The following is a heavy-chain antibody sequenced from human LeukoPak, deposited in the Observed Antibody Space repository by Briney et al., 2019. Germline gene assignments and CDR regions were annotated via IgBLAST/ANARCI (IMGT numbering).Heavy chain of an antibody. CDR1: GYTFTSYD. CDR2: MNPNSGNT. Sequence: ASVKVSCKASGYTFTSYDINWVRQATGQGLEWMGWMNPNSGNTGYAQKFQGRVTMTRNTSISTAYMELSSLRSEDTAVYYCARPTGTRRVIRNNWFDPWGKETLVTVSS. D-gene: IGHD3-9*01. V-gene: IGHV1-8*01. J-gene: IGHJ5*02. CDR3: ARPTGTRRVIRNNWFDP.